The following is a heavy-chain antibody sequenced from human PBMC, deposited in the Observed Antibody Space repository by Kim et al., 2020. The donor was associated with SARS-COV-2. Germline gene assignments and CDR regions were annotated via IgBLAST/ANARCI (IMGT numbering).Heavy chain of an antibody. CDR1: GFTFSRYA. CDR2: ISGSGGST. V-gene: IGHV3-23*01. CDR3: AKDSENDYGDPSDY. Sequence: GGSLRLSCAASGFTFSRYAMSWVRQAPGKGLEWVSAISGSGGSTYYAGSVKGRFTISRDNSKNTMYLQMNSLRAEDTAVYYCAKDSENDYGDPSDYWGQGSLVAVSS. J-gene: IGHJ4*02. D-gene: IGHD4-17*01.